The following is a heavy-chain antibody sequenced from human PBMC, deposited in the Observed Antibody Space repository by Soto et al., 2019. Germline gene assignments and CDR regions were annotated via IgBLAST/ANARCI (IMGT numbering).Heavy chain of an antibody. J-gene: IGHJ5*02. D-gene: IGHD2-21*01. V-gene: IGHV4-59*12. Sequence: PSETLSLTCTVSGGSISSYYWSWIRQPPGKGLEWIGYIYYSGSTNYNPSLKSRVTISVDTSKNQFFLNLTSVTAADTAVYFCARDSTSYGGSVNPWGQGIPVTVSS. CDR1: GGSISSYY. CDR2: IYYSGST. CDR3: ARDSTSYGGSVNP.